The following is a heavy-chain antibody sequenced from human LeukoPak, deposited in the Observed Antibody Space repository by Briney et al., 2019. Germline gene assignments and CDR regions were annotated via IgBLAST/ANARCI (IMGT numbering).Heavy chain of an antibody. D-gene: IGHD6-19*01. J-gene: IGHJ4*02. CDR2: INHSGST. V-gene: IGHV4-34*01. CDR3: ASPTIAVAGTKGKLDY. Sequence: SETLSLTCAVYGGSFSGYYWSWIRQPPGKGLEWIGEINHSGSTNYNPSLKSRVTISVDTSKNQFSLKLSSVTAADTAVYYCASPTIAVAGTKGKLDYWGQGTLVTVSS. CDR1: GGSFSGYY.